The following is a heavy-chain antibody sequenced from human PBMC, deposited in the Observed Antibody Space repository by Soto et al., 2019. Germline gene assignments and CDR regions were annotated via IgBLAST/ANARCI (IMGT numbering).Heavy chain of an antibody. Sequence: GGSLRLSCAASGITVSYNYMHWVRQAPGKGLEYVSAISSNGGSTYYADSVKGRFTISRDNSKNTLYLQMSSLRAEDTAVYYCVKDRNIVVVVAATYYFDYWGQGTLVTVSS. D-gene: IGHD2-15*01. J-gene: IGHJ4*02. V-gene: IGHV3-64D*06. CDR2: ISSNGGST. CDR1: GITVSYNY. CDR3: VKDRNIVVVVAATYYFDY.